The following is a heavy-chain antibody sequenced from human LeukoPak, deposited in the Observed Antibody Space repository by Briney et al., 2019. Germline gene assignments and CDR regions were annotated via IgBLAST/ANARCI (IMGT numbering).Heavy chain of an antibody. CDR1: GFSFSDYV. D-gene: IGHD2/OR15-2a*01. CDR2: MWSDGSDK. Sequence: PGGSLRLSCAASGFSFSDYVMHWVRQAPGRGLEWVALMWSDGSDKFYADSVEGRFTISRDNSKNTLSLQMDSLRADDTAVYYCAGEPLIVRSIGDTFDIWGQGTMVTVSS. CDR3: AGEPLIVRSIGDTFDI. V-gene: IGHV3-33*01. J-gene: IGHJ3*02.